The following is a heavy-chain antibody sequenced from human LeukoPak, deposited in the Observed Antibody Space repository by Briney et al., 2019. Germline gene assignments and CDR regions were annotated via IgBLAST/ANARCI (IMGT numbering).Heavy chain of an antibody. CDR3: GRVPNGDYVGAFEF. D-gene: IGHD4-17*01. V-gene: IGHV3-23*01. CDR1: EFPFSAYA. Sequence: GGSLRLSCVASEFPFSAYAMTWVRLTPGKGLEWVSSIGGSGSNTNYADSVRGRFTISRDNSKNTLYLQMNSLRAEDTAVYYCGRVPNGDYVGAFEFWGQGTLVSVSS. J-gene: IGHJ3*01. CDR2: IGGSGSNT.